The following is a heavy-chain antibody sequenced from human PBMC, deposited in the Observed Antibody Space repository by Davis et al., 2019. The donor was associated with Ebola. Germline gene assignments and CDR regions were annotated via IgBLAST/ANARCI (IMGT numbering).Heavy chain of an antibody. V-gene: IGHV3-30*18. CDR3: AKLQLVADPMAPLDLMDV. CDR2: ISYDGGHQ. CDR1: GFTFSTYG. D-gene: IGHD5-12*01. J-gene: IGHJ6*04. Sequence: PGGSLRLSCAASGFTFSTYGMHWVRQAPGKGLEWVAVISYDGGHQYYADSVKGRFTISRDNSKNTLYLQMNSLRLEDTAVYICAKLQLVADPMAPLDLMDVWGKGTTVIVSS.